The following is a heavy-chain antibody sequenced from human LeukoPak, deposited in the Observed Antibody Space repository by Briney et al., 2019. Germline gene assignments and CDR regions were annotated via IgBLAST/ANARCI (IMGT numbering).Heavy chain of an antibody. CDR1: GFTFSSYW. J-gene: IGHJ6*02. CDR2: INSDGSST. CDR3: AKDLSVKRWLQYYYYYGMDV. D-gene: IGHD5-24*01. Sequence: PGGSLRLSCAASGFTFSSYWMHWVRQAPGKGLVWVSRINSDGSSTSYADSVKGRFTISRDNAKNTLYLQMNSLRAEDTAVYYCAKDLSVKRWLQYYYYYGMDVWGQGTTVTVSS. V-gene: IGHV3-74*01.